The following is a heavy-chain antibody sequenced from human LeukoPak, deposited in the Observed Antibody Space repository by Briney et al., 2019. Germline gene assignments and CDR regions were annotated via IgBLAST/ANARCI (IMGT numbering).Heavy chain of an antibody. CDR2: ISAYNGNT. CDR3: ATKGRFLEWLPAADYYYGMDV. Sequence: ASVTVSCKASGYTFTSYGISWVRQAPGQGLEWMGWISAYNGNTSYAQKLQGRVTMTTDTSTSTAYMELSSLRSEDTAVYYCATKGRFLEWLPAADYYYGMDVWGQGTTVTVSS. V-gene: IGHV1-18*01. CDR1: GYTFTSYG. J-gene: IGHJ6*02. D-gene: IGHD3-3*01.